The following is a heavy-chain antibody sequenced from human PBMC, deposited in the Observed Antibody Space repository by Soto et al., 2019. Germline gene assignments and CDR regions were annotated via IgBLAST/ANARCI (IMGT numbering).Heavy chain of an antibody. J-gene: IGHJ3*02. CDR1: GFTFSSYW. V-gene: IGHV3-74*01. CDR3: AILGYGSSTSCYMVRGPPGSSDAFDI. CDR2: INSDGSST. Sequence: GGSLRLSCAASGFTFSSYWMHWVRQAPGKGLVWVSRINSDGSSTSYADSVKGRFPLSRDKTKNTLDLQRNSLRAEETAVYYGAILGYGSSTSCYMVRGPPGSSDAFDIWGQGTMVTVSS. D-gene: IGHD2-2*02.